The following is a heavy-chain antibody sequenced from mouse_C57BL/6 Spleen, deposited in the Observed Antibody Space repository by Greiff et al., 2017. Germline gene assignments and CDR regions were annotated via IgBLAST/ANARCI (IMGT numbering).Heavy chain of an antibody. Sequence: EVKLMESGPGMVKPSQSLPLTCTVTGYSITSGYDWHWIRHFPGNKLEWMGYISYSGSTNYNPSLKSRISITHDTSKNHFFLKLNSVTTEDTATYYCARGGYGERGFAYWGQGTLVTVSA. CDR1: GYSITSGYD. J-gene: IGHJ3*01. V-gene: IGHV3-1*01. D-gene: IGHD2-13*01. CDR2: ISYSGST. CDR3: ARGGYGERGFAY.